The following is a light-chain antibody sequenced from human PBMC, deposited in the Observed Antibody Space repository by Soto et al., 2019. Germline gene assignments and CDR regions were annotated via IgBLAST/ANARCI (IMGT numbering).Light chain of an antibody. CDR1: SSNIGSNT. CDR3: AAWDDSLNGLV. V-gene: IGLV1-44*01. Sequence: QPVLTQPPSASGTPGQRVTISCSGSSSNIGSNTVNWYQQLPGTAPKLLIYNNNQRPSGVPVRFSGSKSGTSASLAISGLQSEDEADYYCAAWDDSLNGLVFGTGTKLPVL. J-gene: IGLJ1*01. CDR2: NNN.